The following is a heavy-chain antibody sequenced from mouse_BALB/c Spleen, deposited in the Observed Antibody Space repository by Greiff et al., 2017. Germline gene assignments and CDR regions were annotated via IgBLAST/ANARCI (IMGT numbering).Heavy chain of an antibody. CDR2: ISYSGST. V-gene: IGHV3-2*02. Sequence: VQLKESGPGLVKPSQSLSLTCTVTGYSITSDYAWNWIRQVPGNQLEWLGDISYSGSTSYNPSLKSRISITRDTSKNQFFLQLNSVTTEDTATYYCAGGIYDGYDVGAMDYWGQGTSVTVSS. CDR3: AGGIYDGYDVGAMDY. J-gene: IGHJ4*01. CDR1: GYSITSDYA. D-gene: IGHD2-3*01.